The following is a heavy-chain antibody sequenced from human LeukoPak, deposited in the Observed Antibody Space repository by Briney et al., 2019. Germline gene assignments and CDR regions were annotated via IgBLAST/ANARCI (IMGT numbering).Heavy chain of an antibody. CDR1: GFSFSNYE. V-gene: IGHV3-48*03. J-gene: IGHJ6*04. D-gene: IGHD3-10*02. CDR3: AELGITMIGGV. CDR2: ISATGSTI. Sequence: GGSLRLSCAASGFSFSNYEMNWVRQAPGKGLEWVSYISATGSTIYYADSVKGRFTVSRDNAKNSLYLQMNSLRAEDTAVYYCAELGITMIGGVWGKGTTVTISS.